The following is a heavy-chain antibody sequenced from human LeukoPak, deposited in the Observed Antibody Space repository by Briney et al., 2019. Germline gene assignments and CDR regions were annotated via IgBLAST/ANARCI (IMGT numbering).Heavy chain of an antibody. CDR1: GYTFTGYY. J-gene: IGHJ6*02. CDR2: INPNSGGT. V-gene: IGHV1-2*02. Sequence: ASVKVSCKASGYTFTGYYMHWVRQAPGQGLEWRGWINPNSGGTNYAQKFQGRVTMTRDTSISTAYMELSRLRSDDTAVYYCAKTYSSGYYYYYGMDVWGQGTTVTVSS. D-gene: IGHD6-19*01. CDR3: AKTYSSGYYYYYGMDV.